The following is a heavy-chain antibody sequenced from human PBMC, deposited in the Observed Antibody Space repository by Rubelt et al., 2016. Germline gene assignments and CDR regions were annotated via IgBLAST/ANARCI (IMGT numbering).Heavy chain of an antibody. V-gene: IGHV4-59*12. J-gene: IGHJ4*02. CDR1: GGSISSYY. CDR3: AGGHGTAIDY. CDR2: IDYSGRT. D-gene: IGHD1-1*01. Sequence: QVQLQESGPGLVKPSETLSLTCTVSGGSISSYYWSWIRQPPGKGLEWIGYIDYSGRTNYSTSFKGRVTISVDTSKNQLSLQLTSVTAADTAVYYCAGGHGTAIDYWDLGTLVTVSS.